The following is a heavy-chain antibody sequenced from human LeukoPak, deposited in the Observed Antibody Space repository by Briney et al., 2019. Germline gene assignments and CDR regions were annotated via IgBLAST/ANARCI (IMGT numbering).Heavy chain of an antibody. Sequence: ASVKVSCKASGYTFTGYYMNWVRQAPGQGLEWMGRINPNSGGTNYAQKFQGRVTMTRDTSISTAYMELSRLRSDDTAVYYCARGGYDFWSAEFDYWGQGTLVTVSS. CDR3: ARGGYDFWSAEFDY. V-gene: IGHV1-2*06. CDR2: INPNSGGT. J-gene: IGHJ4*02. CDR1: GYTFTGYY. D-gene: IGHD3-3*01.